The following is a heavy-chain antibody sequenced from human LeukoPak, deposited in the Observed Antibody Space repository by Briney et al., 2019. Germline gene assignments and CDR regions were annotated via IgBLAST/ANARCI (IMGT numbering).Heavy chain of an antibody. V-gene: IGHV1-69*13. CDR2: IIPIFGTA. Sequence: ASVKVSCKASGYTFTSYYMHWVRQAPGQGLEWMGGIIPIFGTANYAQKFQGRVTITADESTSTAYMELSSLRSEDTAVYYCARTESSGYYYEPKNGMDVWGQGTTVTVSS. CDR3: ARTESSGYYYEPKNGMDV. D-gene: IGHD3-22*01. J-gene: IGHJ6*02. CDR1: GYTFTSYY.